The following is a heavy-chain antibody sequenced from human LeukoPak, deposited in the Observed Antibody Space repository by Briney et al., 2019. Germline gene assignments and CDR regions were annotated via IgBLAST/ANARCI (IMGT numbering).Heavy chain of an antibody. CDR3: ATIMDIVVVPAAIMLAFDI. D-gene: IGHD2-2*02. CDR1: GFTFSSYG. Sequence: GGSLRLSCAASGFTFSSYGMSSVRQAPGEGLEWVSAISGSGGSTYYADSVKGRFTISRDNSKKTLYLQMTSLRAEDTAVYYCATIMDIVVVPAAIMLAFDIWGQGTMVTASS. CDR2: ISGSGGST. V-gene: IGHV3-23*01. J-gene: IGHJ3*02.